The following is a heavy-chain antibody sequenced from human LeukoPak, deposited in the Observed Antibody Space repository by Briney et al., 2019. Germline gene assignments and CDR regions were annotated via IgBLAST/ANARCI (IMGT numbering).Heavy chain of an antibody. V-gene: IGHV4-39*07. Sequence: PSETLSLTCTVSGGSISSSNYSWGWIRQPPGKGLEWIGSIYYSGSTYYNPSLKSRVTISVDTSKNQFSLKLSSVTAADTAAYYCARVPLRSGSYSVAFDIWGQGTMVTVSS. CDR2: IYYSGST. J-gene: IGHJ3*02. CDR1: GGSISSSNYS. D-gene: IGHD1-26*01. CDR3: ARVPLRSGSYSVAFDI.